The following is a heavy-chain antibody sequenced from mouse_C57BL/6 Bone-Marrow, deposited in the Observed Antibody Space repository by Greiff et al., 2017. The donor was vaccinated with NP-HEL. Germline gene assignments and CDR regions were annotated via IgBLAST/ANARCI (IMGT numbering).Heavy chain of an antibody. J-gene: IGHJ1*03. CDR1: GYTFTSYW. V-gene: IGHV1-72*01. CDR2: IDPNSGGT. CDR3: ASSGYDGYYYWYFDV. D-gene: IGHD2-3*01. Sequence: QVQLKQPGAELVKPGASVKLSCKASGYTFTSYWMHWVKQRPGRGLEWIGRIDPNSGGTKYNEKFKSKATLTVDKPSSTAYMQLSSLTSEDSAVYYCASSGYDGYYYWYFDVWGTGTTVTVSS.